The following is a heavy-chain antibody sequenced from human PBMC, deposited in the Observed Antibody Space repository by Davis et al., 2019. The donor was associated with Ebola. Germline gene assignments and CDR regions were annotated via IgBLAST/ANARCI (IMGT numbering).Heavy chain of an antibody. V-gene: IGHV4-59*12. CDR3: ARARIAARPYFDY. J-gene: IGHJ4*02. CDR1: GGSISSYY. D-gene: IGHD6-6*01. CDR2: IYHSGST. Sequence: MPSETLSLTCTVSGGSISSYYWSWIRQPPGKGLEWIGSIYHSGSTYYNPSLKSRVTISVDTSKSQFSLKLSSVTAADTAVYYCARARIAARPYFDYWGQGTLVTVSS.